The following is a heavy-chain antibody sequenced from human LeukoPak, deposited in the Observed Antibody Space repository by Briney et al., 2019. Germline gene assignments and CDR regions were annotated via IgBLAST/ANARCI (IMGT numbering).Heavy chain of an antibody. J-gene: IGHJ5*02. V-gene: IGHV4-34*01. CDR3: ARGRNDKIITMVRGANQTKQRPPIQPVARGGWFDP. CDR2: INHSGST. Sequence: SETLSLTCAVYGGSFSGYYWSWIRQPPGKGLEWIGEINHSGSTNYNPSLKSRVTISVDTSKNQFSLKLSSVTAADTAVYYCARGRNDKIITMVRGANQTKQRPPIQPVARGGWFDPWGQGTLVTVSS. CDR1: GGSFSGYY. D-gene: IGHD3-10*01.